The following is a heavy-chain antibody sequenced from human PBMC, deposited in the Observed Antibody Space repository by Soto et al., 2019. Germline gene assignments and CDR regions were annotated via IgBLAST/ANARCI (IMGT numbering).Heavy chain of an antibody. V-gene: IGHV2-5*02. J-gene: IGHJ4*01. CDR1: GFSISTRGVG. Sequence: SGPTLVNPTQTLTLTCTFSGFSISTRGVGVGWIRQPPGKALEWLALLYWDDDKRYSPSLKSRLTITKDTSKSQVVLTITDMDPLKKTKFFWARRAKGLQFFFEQRGQGTPV. D-gene: IGHD3-3*01. CDR2: LYWDDDK. CDR3: ARRAKGLQFFFEQ.